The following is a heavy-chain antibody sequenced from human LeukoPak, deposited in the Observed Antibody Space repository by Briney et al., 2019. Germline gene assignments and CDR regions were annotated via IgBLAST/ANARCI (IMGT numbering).Heavy chain of an antibody. D-gene: IGHD3-16*01. V-gene: IGHV3-11*01. CDR1: GFTFRDHY. CDR2: ISNGGTII. Sequence: GGSLRLSCAASGFTFRDHYMTWIRQAPGKGLEWVSHISNGGTIIFYADSVKGRFTISRDNAKKSLSLQMNSLRAEDTAVYYCARVGEFPETAVVNGSRYYYGMDVWGQGTTVTVSS. J-gene: IGHJ6*02. CDR3: ARVGEFPETAVVNGSRYYYGMDV.